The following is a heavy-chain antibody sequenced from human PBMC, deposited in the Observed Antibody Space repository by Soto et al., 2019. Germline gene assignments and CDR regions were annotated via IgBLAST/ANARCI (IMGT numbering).Heavy chain of an antibody. D-gene: IGHD3-22*01. CDR1: GGSFSGYY. Sequence: SETLSLTCAVYGGSFSGYYWSWIRQPPGKGLEWIGEINHSGSTNYNPSLKSRVTISVDTSKNQFSLKLSSVTAADTAVYYCSRGLIYYDSSGYYYYYGMDVWGQGTTVTVSS. CDR2: INHSGST. CDR3: SRGLIYYDSSGYYYYYGMDV. V-gene: IGHV4-34*01. J-gene: IGHJ6*02.